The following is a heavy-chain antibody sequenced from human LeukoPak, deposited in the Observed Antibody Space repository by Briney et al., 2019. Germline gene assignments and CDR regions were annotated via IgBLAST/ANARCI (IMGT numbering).Heavy chain of an antibody. CDR1: GGSFSGYY. J-gene: IGHJ4*02. D-gene: IGHD2-2*01. V-gene: IGHV4-34*01. Sequence: KASETLSLTCAVYGGSFSGYYWSWIRQPPGKGLVWIGEINHSGSTNYNPSLKSRVTISVDTSKNQFSLKLSSVTAADTAVYYCARVDEYCSSTSCYEIDYWGQGTLVTVSS. CDR3: ARVDEYCSSTSCYEIDY. CDR2: INHSGST.